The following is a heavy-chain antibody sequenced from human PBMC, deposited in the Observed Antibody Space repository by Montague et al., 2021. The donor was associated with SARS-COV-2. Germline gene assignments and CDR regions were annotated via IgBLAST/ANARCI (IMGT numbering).Heavy chain of an antibody. CDR2: IFYSGNT. D-gene: IGHD3-10*01. CDR3: ARHAKLWFGELYYLGEGYFQH. V-gene: IGHV4-59*08. Sequence: SETLSLTCTVSGGSISSYYWSWIRQPPGKGLEWIGYIFYSGNTSYNPSLKSRVTISVDTSKNQFSLKLSSVTAADTAVYYCARHAKLWFGELYYLGEGYFQHWGQGTLVTVSS. J-gene: IGHJ1*01. CDR1: GGSISSYY.